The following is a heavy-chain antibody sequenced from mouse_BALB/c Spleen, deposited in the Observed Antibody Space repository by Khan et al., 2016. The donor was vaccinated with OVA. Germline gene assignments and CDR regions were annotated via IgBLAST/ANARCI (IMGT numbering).Heavy chain of an antibody. CDR1: GYTFTDFA. Sequence: VQLQESGAELVRPGVSVKISCKASGYTFTDFAMHWVKQSHAKSLEWIGVISTYYGDTNYNQNFKGKATMTVDKSSSTAYMELARLTSEDSAIYDWYSGGGADRFAYWGQGTLVTVSA. J-gene: IGHJ3*01. V-gene: IGHV1S137*01. CDR2: ISTYYGDT. CDR3: YSGGGADRFAY. D-gene: IGHD1-1*02.